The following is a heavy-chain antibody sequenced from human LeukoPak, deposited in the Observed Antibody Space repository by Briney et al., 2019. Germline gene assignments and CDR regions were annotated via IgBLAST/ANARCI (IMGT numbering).Heavy chain of an antibody. Sequence: GGSLRLSCAASGFTFRNYNMNWVRQPPGKGLEWVSFISSSSGTIHYADSVKGRFTISRDNAKSSLYLQMNSLRAEDTAVYYCAKESYLYYFDYWGQGTLVTVSS. CDR1: GFTFRNYN. D-gene: IGHD3-10*01. CDR2: ISSSSGTI. V-gene: IGHV3-48*04. J-gene: IGHJ4*02. CDR3: AKESYLYYFDY.